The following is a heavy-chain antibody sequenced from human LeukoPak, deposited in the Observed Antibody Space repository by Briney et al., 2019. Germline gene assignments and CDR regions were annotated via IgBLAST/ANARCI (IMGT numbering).Heavy chain of an antibody. CDR2: ISGSGGST. CDR1: GFTFSSYA. Sequence: TGGSLRLSCAASGFTFSSYAMSWVRQAPGKGLEWVSAISGSGGSTYYADSVKGRFTISRDNSKNTLYLQMNSLRAEDTAVYYCARDYAVRGVITLEYYGMDVWGQGTTVTVSS. D-gene: IGHD3-10*01. CDR3: ARDYAVRGVITLEYYGMDV. V-gene: IGHV3-23*01. J-gene: IGHJ6*02.